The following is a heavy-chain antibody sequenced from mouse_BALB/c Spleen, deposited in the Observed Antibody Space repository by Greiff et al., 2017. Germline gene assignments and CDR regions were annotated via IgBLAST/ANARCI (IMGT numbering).Heavy chain of an antibody. Sequence: EVQVVESGGGLVQPGGSRKLSCAASGFTFSDYGMAWVRQAPGKGPEWVAFISNLAYSIYYADTVTGRFTISGENAKNTLYLEMSSLRSEDTAMYYCARDRGNPWYFDVWGAGTTGTVSS. V-gene: IGHV5-15*02. CDR1: GFTFSDYG. J-gene: IGHJ1*01. D-gene: IGHD2-1*01. CDR3: ARDRGNPWYFDV. CDR2: ISNLAYSI.